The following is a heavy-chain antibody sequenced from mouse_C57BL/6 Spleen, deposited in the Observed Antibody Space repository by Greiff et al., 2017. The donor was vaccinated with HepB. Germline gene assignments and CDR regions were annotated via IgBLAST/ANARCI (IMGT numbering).Heavy chain of an antibody. J-gene: IGHJ2*01. CDR1: GYTFTDYY. Sequence: EVQLQQSGPVLVKPGASVKMSCKASGYTFTDYYMNWVKQSHGKSLEWIGVINPYNGGTSYNQKFKGKATLTVDKSSSTAYMELNSLTSEASAVYYCSSFPFYYFDYWGQGTTLTVSS. D-gene: IGHD1-1*01. CDR2: INPYNGGT. CDR3: SSFPFYYFDY. V-gene: IGHV1-19*01.